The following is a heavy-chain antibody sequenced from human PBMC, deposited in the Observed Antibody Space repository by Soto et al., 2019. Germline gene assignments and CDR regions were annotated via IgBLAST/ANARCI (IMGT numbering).Heavy chain of an antibody. CDR2: IYWNDEK. D-gene: IGHD3-10*01. J-gene: IGHJ5*02. Sequence: QITLKESGPTLVKPTQTLTLTCSFSGFSLTTGVGVGWIRQPPGKALEWLAIIYWNDEKLYNPSLKTRLTITKDTCKHLVVLTVTDMDPVDTATYYCAHRVNMARGPYNYFGPWGQGTLVTVSS. CDR3: AHRVNMARGPYNYFGP. CDR1: GFSLTTGVG. V-gene: IGHV2-5*01.